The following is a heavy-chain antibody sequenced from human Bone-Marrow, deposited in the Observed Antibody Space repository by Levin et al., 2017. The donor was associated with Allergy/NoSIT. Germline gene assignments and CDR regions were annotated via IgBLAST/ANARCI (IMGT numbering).Heavy chain of an antibody. Sequence: GASVKVSCKASGYTFTGYYMHWVRQAPGQGLEWMGRINPNSGGTNYAQKFQGRVTMTRDTSISTAYMELSRLRSDDTAVYYCAREIVPAAHHYYYYDYMDVWGKGTTVTVSS. D-gene: IGHD2-2*01. J-gene: IGHJ6*03. V-gene: IGHV1-2*06. CDR1: GYTFTGYY. CDR2: INPNSGGT. CDR3: AREIVPAAHHYYYYDYMDV.